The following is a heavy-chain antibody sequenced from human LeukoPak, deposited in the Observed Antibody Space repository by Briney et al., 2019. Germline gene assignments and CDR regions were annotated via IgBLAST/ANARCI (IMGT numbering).Heavy chain of an antibody. CDR2: INTNTGIP. D-gene: IGHD3-10*01. CDR3: ARDSVTMVRGRNWFDP. CDR1: GYTFTTYG. V-gene: IGHV7-4-1*02. Sequence: ASVKVSCKASGYTFTTYGINWVRQAPGQGLEWMGWINTNTGIPPYVQGFTGRFVFSLDTSVSTAYLQISSLKAEDTAVYYCARDSVTMVRGRNWFDPWGQGTLVTVSS. J-gene: IGHJ5*02.